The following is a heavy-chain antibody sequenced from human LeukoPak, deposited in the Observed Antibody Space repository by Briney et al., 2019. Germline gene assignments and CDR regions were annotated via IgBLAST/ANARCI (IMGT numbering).Heavy chain of an antibody. J-gene: IGHJ4*02. V-gene: IGHV3-20*04. CDR2: INGNGGRT. CDR1: GFIFNEYG. Sequence: GGSLRLSCAASGFIFNEYGMTWVRQIPGKGLEWVSGINGNGGRTGYADSVKGRFTITRDNAKNSLYLQMDSLRAEDTALYFCARLFNAGLGAPLDYGGQGTLVTVSS. CDR3: ARLFNAGLGAPLDY. D-gene: IGHD1-26*01.